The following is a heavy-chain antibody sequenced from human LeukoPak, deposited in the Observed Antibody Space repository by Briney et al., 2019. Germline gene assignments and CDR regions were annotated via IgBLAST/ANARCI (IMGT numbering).Heavy chain of an antibody. Sequence: RPSETLSLTCAVYGGSFSGYYWSWIRQPPGKGLEWIGEINHSGSTNYNPSLKSRVTISVDTSKNQFSLKLSSVTAADTAVYYCARVPPMTLANWFDPWGQGTLVTVSS. J-gene: IGHJ5*02. D-gene: IGHD2-21*02. CDR1: GGSFSGYY. CDR3: ARVPPMTLANWFDP. V-gene: IGHV4-34*01. CDR2: INHSGST.